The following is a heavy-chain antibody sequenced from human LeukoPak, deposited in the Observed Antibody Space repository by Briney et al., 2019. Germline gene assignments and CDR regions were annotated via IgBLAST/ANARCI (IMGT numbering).Heavy chain of an antibody. CDR3: AARYDILTGYPY. D-gene: IGHD3-9*01. CDR1: GGSFSGYY. CDR2: INHSGST. J-gene: IGHJ4*02. Sequence: PSETLSLTCAVYGGSFSGYYWSWIRQPPGKGLEWIGEINHSGSTNYNPSLKSRVTISVDTSKNQFSLKLSSVTAADTAVYYCAARYDILTGYPYWGQGTLVTVSS. V-gene: IGHV4-34*01.